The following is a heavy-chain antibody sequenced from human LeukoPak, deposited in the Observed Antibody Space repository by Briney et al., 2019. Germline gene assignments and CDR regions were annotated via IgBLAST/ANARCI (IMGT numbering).Heavy chain of an antibody. CDR2: INPSGGST. J-gene: IGHJ3*02. Sequence: ASVKVSCKASGYTFTSYAMNWVRQAPGQGLEWMGIINPSGGSTSYAQKFQGRVTMTRDTSTSTVYMELSSLRSEDTAVYYCARSRIDCSSTSCHAFDIWGQGTMVTVSS. V-gene: IGHV1-46*01. D-gene: IGHD2-2*01. CDR3: ARSRIDCSSTSCHAFDI. CDR1: GYTFTSYA.